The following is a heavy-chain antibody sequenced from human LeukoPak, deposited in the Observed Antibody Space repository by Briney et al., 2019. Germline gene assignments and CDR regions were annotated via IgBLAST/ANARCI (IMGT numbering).Heavy chain of an antibody. CDR1: GYIFTSYG. Sequence: ASVKVSCKPSGYIFTSYGISWVRPAPGQGVGWMCWISTYNGNTNYAQKLQGRVPMTTDTSTSTAYMELRSLRSDDTAVYYCARDSGFMVRGVIIRPSMGMDVWGKGTTVTVSS. CDR2: ISTYNGNT. V-gene: IGHV1-18*04. CDR3: ARDSGFMVRGVIIRPSMGMDV. D-gene: IGHD3-10*01. J-gene: IGHJ6*04.